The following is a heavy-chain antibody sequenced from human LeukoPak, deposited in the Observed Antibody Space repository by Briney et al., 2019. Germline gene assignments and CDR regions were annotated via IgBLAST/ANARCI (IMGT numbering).Heavy chain of an antibody. V-gene: IGHV3-48*03. CDR2: IRSSGSTI. J-gene: IGHJ4*02. D-gene: IGHD1-26*01. Sequence: PGGSLRLSCAASGFTFNSYEMNWVRQAPGKGLEWVSYIRSSGSTIYYADSVKGRFTISRDNAKNSLYLQMNSLRAEDTAVYYCARCPEGELNHFDYWGLGTLVTVSS. CDR1: GFTFNSYE. CDR3: ARCPEGELNHFDY.